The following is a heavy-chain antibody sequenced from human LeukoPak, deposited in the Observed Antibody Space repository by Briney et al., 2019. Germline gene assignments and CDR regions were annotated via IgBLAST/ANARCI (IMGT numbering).Heavy chain of an antibody. CDR3: ARGYGGNSYYYYYMDV. CDR1: GGSISSYY. Sequence: PSETLSLTCTVSGGSISSYYWSWIRQPAGKGLEWIGRIYTSGSTNYNPSLKSRVTMSVDTSKNQFSLKLSSVTAADTAVYYCARGYGGNSYYYYYMDVWGKGTTVTVSS. D-gene: IGHD4-23*01. CDR2: IYTSGST. V-gene: IGHV4-4*07. J-gene: IGHJ6*03.